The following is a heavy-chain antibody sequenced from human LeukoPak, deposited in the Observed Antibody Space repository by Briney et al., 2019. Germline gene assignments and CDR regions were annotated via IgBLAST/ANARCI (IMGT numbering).Heavy chain of an antibody. D-gene: IGHD6-19*01. V-gene: IGHV3-48*04. CDR1: GFTFSSYS. CDR2: ISSSSSTI. Sequence: GGSLRLSCAASGFTFSSYSMNWVRQAPGKGLEWVSYISSSSSTIYYADSVKGRFTISRDNAKNSLYLQMNSLRAEDTAVYYCARGTVPGYSSGWSFDYWGQGTLVTVSS. J-gene: IGHJ4*02. CDR3: ARGTVPGYSSGWSFDY.